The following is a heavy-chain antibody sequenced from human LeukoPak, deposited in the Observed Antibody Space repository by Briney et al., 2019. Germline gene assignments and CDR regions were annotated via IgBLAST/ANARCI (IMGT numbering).Heavy chain of an antibody. CDR2: IYTSGST. J-gene: IGHJ5*02. D-gene: IGHD2-21*02. CDR1: GGSISSGSYS. Sequence: SETLSLTCTVSGGSISSGSYSWSWIRQPAGKGLEWIGRIYTSGSTNYNPSLKSRVTISVDTSKNQFSLKLSSVTAADTAVYYCARVTGGDSNWFDPWGQGTLVTVSS. V-gene: IGHV4-61*02. CDR3: ARVTGGDSNWFDP.